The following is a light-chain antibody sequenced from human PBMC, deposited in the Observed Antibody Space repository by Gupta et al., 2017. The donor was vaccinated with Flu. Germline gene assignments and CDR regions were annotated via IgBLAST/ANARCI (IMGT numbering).Light chain of an antibody. V-gene: IGKV3-11*01. CDR2: DAS. Sequence: EIVFTQSPATLSLSPGERATLSCRASQSVSSYLAWYQQKPGQAPRLLIYDASNRATGIPARFTDSGYGTGFTLTMSSLELEDFAVYYFPHRSTWPALSFGGGTNVEIK. J-gene: IGKJ4*01. CDR3: PHRSTWPALS. CDR1: QSVSSY.